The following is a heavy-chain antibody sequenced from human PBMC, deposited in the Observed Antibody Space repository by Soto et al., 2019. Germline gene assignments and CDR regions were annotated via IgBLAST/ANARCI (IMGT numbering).Heavy chain of an antibody. CDR3: ARDLGSADILPGKGFDY. CDR1: GYNFTSSG. CDR2: ICAYNGNT. D-gene: IGHD3-9*01. Sequence: QVQLVQSGAEVKKPGASVKVSCKASGYNFTSSGISWVRQAPGQGLAWMGWICAYNGNTNYAQKLQCRVTMTTETSTSTAYRDVRSLSPDATAVSYCARDLGSADILPGKGFDYWGQGTLVTVSS. V-gene: IGHV1-18*01. J-gene: IGHJ4*02.